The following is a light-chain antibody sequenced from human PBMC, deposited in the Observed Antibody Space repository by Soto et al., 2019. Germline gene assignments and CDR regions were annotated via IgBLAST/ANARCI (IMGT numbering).Light chain of an antibody. CDR1: SSDIGAYNY. CDR3: SSYTSSSNYV. CDR2: EVS. J-gene: IGLJ1*01. V-gene: IGLV2-14*01. Sequence: QSVLTQPASVSGSPGQSITISCTGTSSDIGAYNYVSWNQQHPGKAPKLMIYEVSNRPSGVSNRFSGSKSGNTASLTISGLQAEEEADYYCSSYTSSSNYVFGTGNKVTVL.